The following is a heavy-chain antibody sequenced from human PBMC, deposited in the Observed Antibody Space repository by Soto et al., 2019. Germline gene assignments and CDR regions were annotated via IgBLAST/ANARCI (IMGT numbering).Heavy chain of an antibody. V-gene: IGHV3-23*01. CDR1: GFTFSSYA. CDR3: AKVTPTIRRIAARPFKGSGAFDI. CDR2: ISGSGGST. J-gene: IGHJ3*02. Sequence: GGSLRLSCAASGFTFSSYAMSWVRQAPGKGLEWVSAISGSGGSTYYADSVKGRFTISRDNSKNTLYLQMNSLRAEDTAVYYCAKVTPTIRRIAARPFKGSGAFDIWGQGTMVTVSS. D-gene: IGHD6-6*01.